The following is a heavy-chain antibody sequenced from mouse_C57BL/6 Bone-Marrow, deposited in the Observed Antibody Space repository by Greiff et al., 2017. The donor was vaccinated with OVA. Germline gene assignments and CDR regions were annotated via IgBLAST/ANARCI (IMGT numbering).Heavy chain of an antibody. CDR1: GFNIKNPY. CDR3: ARERGFAY. J-gene: IGHJ3*01. V-gene: IGHV14-3*01. Sequence: VQLQQSVAELVRPGASVKLSCTASGFNIKNPYMHWVKQRPEQGLEWIGRIDPANGNTKYAPKFQGKATITADTSSNTAYLQLSSLTSEDTAIYYCARERGFAYWGQGTLVTVSA. CDR2: IDPANGNT.